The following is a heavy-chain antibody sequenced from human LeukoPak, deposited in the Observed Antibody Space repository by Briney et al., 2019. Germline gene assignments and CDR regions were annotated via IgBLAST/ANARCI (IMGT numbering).Heavy chain of an antibody. CDR3: AGDGPPLAAAGKRPSYYYYYGMDV. J-gene: IGHJ6*02. Sequence: PGGSLRLSCAASGFTVSSNYMSWVRQAPGKGLEWVSVIYSGGSTYYADSVKGRFTISRDNSKNTLYLQVNSLRAEDTAVYYCAGDGPPLAAAGKRPSYYYYYGMDVWGQGTTVTVSS. CDR2: IYSGGST. V-gene: IGHV3-66*01. CDR1: GFTVSSNY. D-gene: IGHD6-13*01.